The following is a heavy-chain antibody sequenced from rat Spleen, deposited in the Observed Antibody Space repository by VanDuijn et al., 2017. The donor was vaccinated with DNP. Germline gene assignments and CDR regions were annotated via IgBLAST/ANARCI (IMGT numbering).Heavy chain of an antibody. CDR3: GTGGGARYFDS. CDR2: ISNSVVDT. V-gene: IGHV5-25*01. D-gene: IGHD4-1*01. J-gene: IGHJ2*01. CDR1: GFTFSNYD. Sequence: EVQLVESGGGLVQPGRSLRLSCAASGFTFSNYDMAWVRQAPTKGLEWVPSISNSVVDTYYRDSVKGRFTVSRDNAKSTVYLQRDSRGSEDTATYYCGTGGGARYFDSWGQGVMVTVSS.